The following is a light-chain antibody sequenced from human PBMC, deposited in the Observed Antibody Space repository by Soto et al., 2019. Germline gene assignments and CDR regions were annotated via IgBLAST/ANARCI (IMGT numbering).Light chain of an antibody. CDR2: SSS. CDR3: AAWDDSLKGVV. Sequence: QLVLTQPPSASGTPGQRVTISCSGSSSNIGSNNVNWYQQFPGTAPKLLMYSSSQRPSGVPDRFSGSKSGTSASLAISDLQSEDEADYFCAAWDDSLKGVVFGGGTKVTVL. CDR1: SSNIGSNN. V-gene: IGLV1-44*01. J-gene: IGLJ2*01.